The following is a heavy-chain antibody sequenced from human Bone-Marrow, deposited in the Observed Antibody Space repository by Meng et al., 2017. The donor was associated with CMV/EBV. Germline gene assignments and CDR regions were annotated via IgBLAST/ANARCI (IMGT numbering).Heavy chain of an antibody. CDR3: ARDEVPAAISVYFPH. CDR1: GYSFTNYG. CDR2: ISGYNGNT. Sequence: ASVKVSCKASGYSFTNYGISWVRQAPGQGLEWMGWISGYNGNTNYAQKVQGRVTMTTDTSTRTAYMELRSLRSDDTAVYYCARDEVPAAISVYFPHWGQGTLVTVSS. D-gene: IGHD2-2*02. J-gene: IGHJ1*01. V-gene: IGHV1-18*01.